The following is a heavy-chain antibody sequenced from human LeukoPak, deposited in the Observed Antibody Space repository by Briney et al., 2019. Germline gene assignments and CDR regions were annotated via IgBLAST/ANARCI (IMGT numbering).Heavy chain of an antibody. Sequence: ASVKVSCKSSGYTFTAYYTHWVRQAPGQGLEWMGWINPSSGGTDYAQKFQGRIPVTRDTSISTAYLELSRLRSDDTAVYYCASPDYYDSSGYFVYWGQGTLVTVSS. CDR1: GYTFTAYY. CDR2: INPSSGGT. CDR3: ASPDYYDSSGYFVY. V-gene: IGHV1-2*02. J-gene: IGHJ4*02. D-gene: IGHD3-22*01.